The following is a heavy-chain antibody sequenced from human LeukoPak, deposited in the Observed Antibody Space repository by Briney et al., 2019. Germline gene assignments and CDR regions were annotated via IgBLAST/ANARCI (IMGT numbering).Heavy chain of an antibody. CDR2: INPNSGGT. CDR3: ARVFVVVPAAIGPAFDY. J-gene: IGHJ4*02. V-gene: IGHV1-2*02. Sequence: ASVKVSCKSSGYTFTGYYMHWVRQAPGQGLEWMGWINPNSGGTNYAQKFQGRVTMTRDTSISTAYMELSRLRSDDTAVYYCARVFVVVPAAIGPAFDYWGQGTLVTVSS. D-gene: IGHD2-2*02. CDR1: GYTFTGYY.